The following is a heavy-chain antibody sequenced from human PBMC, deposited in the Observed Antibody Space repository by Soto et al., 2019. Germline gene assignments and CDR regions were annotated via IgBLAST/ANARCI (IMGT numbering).Heavy chain of an antibody. CDR3: ARVLSFDWSDYIGTGFDP. CDR1: GGTFSSYT. V-gene: IGHV1-69*02. D-gene: IGHD3-9*01. J-gene: IGHJ5*02. CDR2: IIPILGIA. Sequence: SVKVSCKASGGTFSSYTISWVRQAPGQGLEWMGRIIPILGIANYAQKFQGRVTITADKSTSTAYMELSSLRSEDTAVYYCARVLSFDWSDYIGTGFDPWGQGTLVTVPS.